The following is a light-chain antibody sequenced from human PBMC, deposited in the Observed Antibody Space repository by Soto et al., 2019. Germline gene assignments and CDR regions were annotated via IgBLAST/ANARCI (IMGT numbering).Light chain of an antibody. CDR3: AAWDVSLNGRV. J-gene: IGLJ3*02. CDR2: GND. CDR1: ISNIGSKS. V-gene: IGLV1-44*01. Sequence: QSVLTQPPSASGTPGQRVTISCSGSISNIGSKSVNWYQQLPGTAPKLLIFGNDQRPSGVPDRFSASKSGTSASLAISGLQSEDEADYYCAAWDVSLNGRVFGGGTKVTVL.